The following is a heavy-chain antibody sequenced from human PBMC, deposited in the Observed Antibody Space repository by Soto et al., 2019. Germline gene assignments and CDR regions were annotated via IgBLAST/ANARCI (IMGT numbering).Heavy chain of an antibody. V-gene: IGHV3-48*03. D-gene: IGHD2-2*02. CDR3: VRDLHEPLETAAIRVAN. CDR1: GFTFSSYE. CDR2: ISSTGSGT. J-gene: IGHJ4*02. Sequence: EMQLVESGGGLVQPGGSLRLSCAASGFTFSSYEMHWVRQAPGKGLEWISYISSTGSGTLYADSVRGRFTMSRDNTKNSVSLQMSSLRAEDTAVYYCVRDLHEPLETAAIRVANWGQGTQVTVSS.